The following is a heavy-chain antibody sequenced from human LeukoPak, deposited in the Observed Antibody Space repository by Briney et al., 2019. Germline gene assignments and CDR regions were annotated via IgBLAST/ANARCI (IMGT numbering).Heavy chain of an antibody. CDR3: ARGRYYYDSSGYYRYPNWFDP. J-gene: IGHJ5*02. Sequence: SETLSLTCAVYGGSFSGYYWSWIRQPPGKGLEWIGEINHSGSTNYNPSLKSRVTISVDTSKNQFSLKLSSVTAADTAVYYCARGRYYYDSSGYYRYPNWFDPWGQGTLVTVSS. CDR2: INHSGST. V-gene: IGHV4-34*01. D-gene: IGHD3-22*01. CDR1: GGSFSGYY.